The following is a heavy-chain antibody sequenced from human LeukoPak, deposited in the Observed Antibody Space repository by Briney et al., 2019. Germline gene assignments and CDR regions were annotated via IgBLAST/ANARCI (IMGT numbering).Heavy chain of an antibody. J-gene: IGHJ6*03. D-gene: IGHD2-21*02. CDR3: AREREGVVTVLRDWEYSYFYMDV. V-gene: IGHV4-59*01. CDR1: GGSISGYY. CDR2: IYESGST. Sequence: SETLSLTCTVSGGSISGYYWSWIRQPPGKELEWIGYIYESGSTDYNPSLKSRVSISLDTSKNQFSLKLSSVTAADTAVYYCAREREGVVTVLRDWEYSYFYMDVWGKGTTVTISS.